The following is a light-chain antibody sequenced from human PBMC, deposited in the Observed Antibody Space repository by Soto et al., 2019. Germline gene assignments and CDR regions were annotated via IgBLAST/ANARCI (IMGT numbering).Light chain of an antibody. CDR1: QSLVHSDGNTY. V-gene: IGKV2-24*01. Sequence: DIVLTQAPLSSPVTLGQPASISCRSSQSLVHSDGNTYLSWLHQRPGQPPRLLIYKISKRFSGVPDGFSGSGAGTDFTLTITRGEAEDVGVYYCMQATHSPWAFGQGTKVEIK. J-gene: IGKJ1*01. CDR2: KIS. CDR3: MQATHSPWA.